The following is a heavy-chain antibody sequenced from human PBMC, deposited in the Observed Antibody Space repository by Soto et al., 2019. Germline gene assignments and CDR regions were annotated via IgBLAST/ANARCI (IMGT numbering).Heavy chain of an antibody. D-gene: IGHD2-15*01. J-gene: IGHJ4*02. Sequence: SETLSLTCTVSGGSITTGGYYWSWIRQLPGKGLEWIGHRYYSESTYYNPSLKSRVSISLDTSKNQFSLKLSFVTAADTAMYYCARTKCSGGSCHSWSVDYWGQGTPVTVSS. V-gene: IGHV4-31*03. CDR1: GGSITTGGYY. CDR3: ARTKCSGGSCHSWSVDY. CDR2: RYYSEST.